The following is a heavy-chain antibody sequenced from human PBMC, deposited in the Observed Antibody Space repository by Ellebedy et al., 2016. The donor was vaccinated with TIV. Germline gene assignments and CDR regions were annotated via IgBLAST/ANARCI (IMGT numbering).Heavy chain of an antibody. J-gene: IGHJ2*01. V-gene: IGHV1-2*02. D-gene: IGHD3-10*01. Sequence: ASVKVSXXASGGTFSSYAISWVRQAPGQGLEWMGWINPNSGGTNYAQKFQGRVTMTRDTSISTAYMELSRLRSDDTAVYYCARVKYYYGSGSYPPYFDLWGRGTLVTVSS. CDR2: INPNSGGT. CDR3: ARVKYYYGSGSYPPYFDL. CDR1: GGTFSSYA.